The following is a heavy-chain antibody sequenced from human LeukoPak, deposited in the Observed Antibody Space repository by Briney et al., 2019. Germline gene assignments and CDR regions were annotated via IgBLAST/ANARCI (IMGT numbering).Heavy chain of an antibody. Sequence: SETLSLTCTVSGVSISSYYWSWIRQPSGKGLEWIGYIYYSGSTNYNPSLKSRVTISVDTSKNQFSLKLSSVTAADTAVYYCARDRMRLYYGSGSYSYYYYGMDVWGQGTTVTVSS. J-gene: IGHJ6*02. CDR1: GVSISSYY. CDR3: ARDRMRLYYGSGSYSYYYYGMDV. CDR2: IYYSGST. V-gene: IGHV4-59*01. D-gene: IGHD3-10*01.